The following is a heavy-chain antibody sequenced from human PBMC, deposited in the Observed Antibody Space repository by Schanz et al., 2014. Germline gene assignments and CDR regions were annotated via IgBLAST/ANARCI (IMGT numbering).Heavy chain of an antibody. CDR1: GFTVSTNY. CDR2: IWFDGNNK. Sequence: VQLVESGGGLIQPGGSLRLSCAVSGFTVSTNYMSWVRQAPGKGLEWVAVIWFDGNNKYYADSVKGRFTISRDNSKNTLYLQMNSLRAEDTALYYCAKDPHKDYGGKPQALDIWGQGTTVTVSS. D-gene: IGHD4-17*01. V-gene: IGHV3-33*06. J-gene: IGHJ6*02. CDR3: AKDPHKDYGGKPQALDI.